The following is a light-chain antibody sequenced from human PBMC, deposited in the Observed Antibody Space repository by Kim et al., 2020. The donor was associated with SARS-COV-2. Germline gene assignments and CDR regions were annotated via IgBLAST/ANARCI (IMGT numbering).Light chain of an antibody. CDR3: QQYNTWWT. V-gene: IGKV3-15*01. CDR2: DAS. J-gene: IGKJ1*01. CDR1: HSIGSN. Sequence: SASPGEIATLSCRASHSIGSNVAWYQQKPGQAPRLLIFDASTRTTGIPARFSGSRSGTEFTLTISSLQSEDFAVYYCQQYNTWWTFGQGTKVDIK.